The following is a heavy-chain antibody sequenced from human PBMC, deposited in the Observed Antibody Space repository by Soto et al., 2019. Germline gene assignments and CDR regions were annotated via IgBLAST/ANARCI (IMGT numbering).Heavy chain of an antibody. V-gene: IGHV3-21*01. CDR1: GFTFSSYS. J-gene: IGHJ4*02. D-gene: IGHD3-16*02. CDR2: ISSSSSYI. Sequence: ESGGGLVKPGWSLRLSCAASGFTFSSYSMNWVRQAPGKGLEWVSSISSSSSYIYYADSVKGRFTISRDNAKNSLYLQMNSLRAEDTAVYSCASPFGGVIVLYYFDYWGQGTLVTVSS. CDR3: ASPFGGVIVLYYFDY.